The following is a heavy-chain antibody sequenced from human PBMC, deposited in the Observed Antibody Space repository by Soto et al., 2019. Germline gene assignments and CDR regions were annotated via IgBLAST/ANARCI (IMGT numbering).Heavy chain of an antibody. J-gene: IGHJ4*02. V-gene: IGHV3-72*01. CDR2: SRNKAKSYST. D-gene: IGHD1-26*01. CDR3: SILEGA. Sequence: EVQLVESGGGLVQPGESLTLSCAVSGITFSEHYMEWVRQAPGKGLEWVARSRNKAKSYSTDFAASVKGRFTISRDESKNSLYLQMNSLKTEDTAVYYCSILEGAWGQGTLVTVSS. CDR1: GITFSEHY.